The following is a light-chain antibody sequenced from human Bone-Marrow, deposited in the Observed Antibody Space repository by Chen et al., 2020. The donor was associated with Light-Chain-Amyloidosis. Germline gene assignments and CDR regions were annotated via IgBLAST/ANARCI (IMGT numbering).Light chain of an antibody. CDR2: GSS. Sequence: EIVLTQSPGYLSLSPGEGANLSCRASQTISSNYLTWYQQKFGQAPRLLIYGSSSRATGIQDRFTGSGSGTDFTLTINRLEPEDFAMYYCQQYGTSPLTFGGGTKVEIK. CDR3: QQYGTSPLT. J-gene: IGKJ4*01. V-gene: IGKV3-20*01. CDR1: QTISSNY.